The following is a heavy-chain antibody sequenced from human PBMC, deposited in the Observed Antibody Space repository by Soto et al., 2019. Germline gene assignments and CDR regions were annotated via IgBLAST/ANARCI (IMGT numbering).Heavy chain of an antibody. D-gene: IGHD3-22*01. J-gene: IGHJ4*02. CDR2: IYYSGST. V-gene: IGHV4-59*01. Sequence: LSLTCTVSGGSISSYYWSWIRQPPGKGLEWIGYIYYSGSTNYNPSLKSRVTISVDTSKNQFSLKLSSVTAADTAVYYCARVDWGYYYDCWGQGTLVTVSS. CDR1: GGSISSYY. CDR3: ARVDWGYYYDC.